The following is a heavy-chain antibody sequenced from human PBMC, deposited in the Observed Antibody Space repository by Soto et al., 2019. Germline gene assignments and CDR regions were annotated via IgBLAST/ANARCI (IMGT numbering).Heavy chain of an antibody. Sequence: GGSLRLSCAASGFTFSSYAMHWVRQAPGKGLEWVAVISYDGSNKYYADSVKGRFTISRDNSKNTLYLQMNSLRAEDTAVYYCAREGPIGYYDSSPYFDYWGQGTLVTVS. J-gene: IGHJ4*02. CDR1: GFTFSSYA. CDR3: AREGPIGYYDSSPYFDY. CDR2: ISYDGSNK. D-gene: IGHD3-22*01. V-gene: IGHV3-30-3*01.